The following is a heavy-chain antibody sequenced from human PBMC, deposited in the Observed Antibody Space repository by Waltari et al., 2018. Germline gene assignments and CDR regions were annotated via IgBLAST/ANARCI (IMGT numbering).Heavy chain of an antibody. J-gene: IGHJ6*02. D-gene: IGHD3-3*01. V-gene: IGHV3-33*01. Sequence: QVQLMESGGGVVQPGRSLRLSCAASGFTFSSYGMHWVRQAPGKGLEWVAVIWYDGSNKYYADSVKGRFTISRDNSKNTLYLQMNSLRAEDTAVYYCARSDFWSGYYTTYYYYGMDVWGQGTTVTVSS. CDR1: GFTFSSYG. CDR3: ARSDFWSGYYTTYYYYGMDV. CDR2: IWYDGSNK.